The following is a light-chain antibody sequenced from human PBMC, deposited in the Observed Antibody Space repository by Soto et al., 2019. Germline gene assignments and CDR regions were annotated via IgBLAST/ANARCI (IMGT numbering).Light chain of an antibody. CDR3: LQHNSYPYI. V-gene: IGKV1-17*01. CDR1: QDIRND. J-gene: IGKJ2*01. CDR2: AAS. Sequence: DIQMTQSPSFLSASVGDRVTITCRTSQDIRNDLGWYQQEPGKAPKRLIYAASSLQSGVPPRFSGSGSGTEFTLTISSLQPEDFATYYCLQHNSYPYIFGQGTKLEIK.